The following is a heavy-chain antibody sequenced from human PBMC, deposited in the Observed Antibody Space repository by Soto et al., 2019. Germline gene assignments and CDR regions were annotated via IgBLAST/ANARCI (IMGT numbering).Heavy chain of an antibody. Sequence: QITLKESGPTLVKPTQTLTLTCTFSGLSLSTSGVGVGWIRQPPGKALEWLALIYWDDDARYSPSLKSRLTNNKDHSKNQVVLTMTNMDPMDTATYYCAHRRSVQSNSFDPWGQGSLVIVSS. D-gene: IGHD1-1*01. CDR2: IYWDDDA. CDR1: GLSLSTSGVG. J-gene: IGHJ5*02. CDR3: AHRRSVQSNSFDP. V-gene: IGHV2-5*02.